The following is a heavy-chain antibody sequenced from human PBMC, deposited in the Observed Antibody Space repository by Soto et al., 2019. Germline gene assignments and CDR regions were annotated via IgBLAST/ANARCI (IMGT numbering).Heavy chain of an antibody. J-gene: IGHJ4*02. D-gene: IGHD3-10*01. CDR1: GGSFSGYY. V-gene: IGHV4-34*01. CDR2: INHSGST. Sequence: XXTLSLPFAVYGGSFSGYYWSWIRQPPGKGLEWIGEINHSGSTHYNPSLKSRVTISVDTSKNQFSLKLSYVTAADTAVYYCARGPPGAPFDYWGQGTLVTVSS. CDR3: ARGPPGAPFDY.